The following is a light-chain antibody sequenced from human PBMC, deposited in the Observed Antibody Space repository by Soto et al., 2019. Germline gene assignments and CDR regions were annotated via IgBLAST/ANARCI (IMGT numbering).Light chain of an antibody. V-gene: IGLV2-14*01. Sequence: QSVLTQPASVSGSPGQSITISCTGTSSDVGGYNYVSWYKQHPGKAPKLMIYEVSNRPSGVSNRFSGSKSGNTASLTISGLQAEDEADYYCSSYTTSSTWVFGGGTKLTVL. CDR1: SSDVGGYNY. CDR3: SSYTTSSTWV. CDR2: EVS. J-gene: IGLJ3*02.